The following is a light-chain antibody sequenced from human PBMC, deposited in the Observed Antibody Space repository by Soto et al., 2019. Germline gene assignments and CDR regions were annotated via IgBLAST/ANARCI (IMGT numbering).Light chain of an antibody. Sequence: VLTQSPLSLPVTPGEPASISCRSSQSLLHSNGNTYLDWYLQKPGQSPQLLLYFVSTRASGVPDRISGSGSGTDFTLKISRVEAEDVGVYYCMQASQTPLTFGGGTKVEMK. CDR3: MQASQTPLT. CDR1: QSLLHSNGNTY. J-gene: IGKJ4*01. CDR2: FVS. V-gene: IGKV2-28*01.